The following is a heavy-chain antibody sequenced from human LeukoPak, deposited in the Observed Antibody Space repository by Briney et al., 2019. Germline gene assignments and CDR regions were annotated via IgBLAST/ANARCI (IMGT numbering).Heavy chain of an antibody. Sequence: SETLSLTCTVSGGSISSGSYYWSWIRQPAGKGLEWIGRIYTSGSTNYNPSLKSRVTISVDTSKNQFSLKLSSVTAADTAVYHCARDFGYAFDIWGQGTMVTVSS. D-gene: IGHD3-16*01. V-gene: IGHV4-61*02. CDR2: IYTSGST. J-gene: IGHJ3*02. CDR1: GGSISSGSYY. CDR3: ARDFGYAFDI.